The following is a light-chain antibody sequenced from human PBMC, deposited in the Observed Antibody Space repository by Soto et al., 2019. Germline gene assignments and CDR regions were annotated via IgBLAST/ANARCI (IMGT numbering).Light chain of an antibody. CDR2: EVN. J-gene: IGLJ2*01. V-gene: IGLV2-14*01. CDR3: SSYASSTTL. CDR1: GSDIGYYNY. Sequence: QSALTQAASVSGSPGQSITISCTGTGSDIGYYNYVSWYQQHPGKAPKLLIYEVNNRPSGVSNRFSGSKSGNTASLTISGLQAEDEADYYCSSYASSTTLFGGGTKLT.